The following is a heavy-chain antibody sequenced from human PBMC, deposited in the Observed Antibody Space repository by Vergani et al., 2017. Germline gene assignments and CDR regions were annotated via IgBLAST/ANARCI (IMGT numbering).Heavy chain of an antibody. V-gene: IGHV3-48*02. J-gene: IGHJ4*02. D-gene: IGHD6-13*01. Sequence: EVQLVESGGGLVQPGGSLRLSCAASGFTFSSYSMNWVRQAPGKGLEWVSYISSSSSTIYYADSVKGRFTISRDNAQNSLYLQMNSLRDEDTAVSYCARARIAAAGNDYWGQGTLVTVSS. CDR3: ARARIAAAGNDY. CDR1: GFTFSSYS. CDR2: ISSSSSTI.